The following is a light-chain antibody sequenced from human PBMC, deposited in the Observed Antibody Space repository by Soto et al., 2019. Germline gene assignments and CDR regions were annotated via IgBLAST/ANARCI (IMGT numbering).Light chain of an antibody. CDR1: QSISNY. CDR2: AAS. Sequence: DIQMTQSPSSLSASVGDRVTITCRASQSISNYLNWYQQKPGKAPKLLIYAASSLQSGVPSRFSGSGSVTDFILTISSLQPEDFATYYCQQSYSTPYTFGQGTKLESK. V-gene: IGKV1-39*01. CDR3: QQSYSTPYT. J-gene: IGKJ2*01.